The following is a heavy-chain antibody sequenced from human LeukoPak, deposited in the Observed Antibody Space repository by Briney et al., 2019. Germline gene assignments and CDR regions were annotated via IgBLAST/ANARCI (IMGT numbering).Heavy chain of an antibody. D-gene: IGHD3-10*01. CDR2: ISWNGGST. CDR1: GFTFDDYG. Sequence: GGSLRLSCAASGFTFDDYGMSWVRQAPGKGLEWGSFISWNGGSTGYADSVKGRFTISRDNAKSSLYLQMSSLRAEDTALYYCAREETRITMLRGVTYFEYWGQGTLVTVSS. J-gene: IGHJ4*02. CDR3: AREETRITMLRGVTYFEY. V-gene: IGHV3-20*04.